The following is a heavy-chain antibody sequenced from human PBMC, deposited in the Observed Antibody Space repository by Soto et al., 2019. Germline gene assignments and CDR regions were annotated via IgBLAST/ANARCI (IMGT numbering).Heavy chain of an antibody. V-gene: IGHV1-8*01. CDR3: ARHLEVDAATSAFDI. D-gene: IGHD2-15*01. CDR1: GYTFTSYD. J-gene: IGHJ3*02. CDR2: MNPNSGNT. Sequence: ASVKVSCKASGYTFTSYDINWVRQANGQGLEWMGWMNPNSGNTGYAQKFQGRVTMTRNTSISTAYMELSSLRSEDTAVYYCARHLEVDAATSAFDIWGQGTMVTVSS.